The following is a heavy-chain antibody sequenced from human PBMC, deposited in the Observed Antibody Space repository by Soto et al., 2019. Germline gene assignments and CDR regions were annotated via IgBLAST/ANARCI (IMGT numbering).Heavy chain of an antibody. CDR1: GFTFSSYE. Sequence: GGSLRLSCAASGFTFSSYEMNWVRQAPGKGLEWVSYISSSGSTIYYADSVKGRFTISRDNAKNSLYLQMNSLRAEDTAVYYCASVGYYYYYGMDVWGQGTTVTVSS. D-gene: IGHD1-26*01. J-gene: IGHJ6*02. V-gene: IGHV3-48*03. CDR2: ISSSGSTI. CDR3: ASVGYYYYYGMDV.